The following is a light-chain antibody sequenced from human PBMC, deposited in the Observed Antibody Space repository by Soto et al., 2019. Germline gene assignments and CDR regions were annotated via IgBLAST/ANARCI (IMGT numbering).Light chain of an antibody. CDR3: QHYNSYSEA. CDR1: QTIRGY. Sequence: DIQMTQSPSTLSASVGDRVTITCRASQTIRGYLAWYQQKPGKAPKLLIYKASTLESGVPSRFSGSGSGTEFTLTISSLQPDDFATYYCQHYNSYSEAFGQGTKVDNK. CDR2: KAS. V-gene: IGKV1-5*03. J-gene: IGKJ1*01.